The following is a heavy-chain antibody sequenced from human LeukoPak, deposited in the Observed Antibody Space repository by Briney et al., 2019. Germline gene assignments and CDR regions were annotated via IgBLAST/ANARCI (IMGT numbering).Heavy chain of an antibody. CDR1: GDSISSGYY. J-gene: IGHJ4*02. CDR3: ARRRVDSGNHHFDY. V-gene: IGHV4-38-2*01. CDR2: IYNSGSA. Sequence: SETLSLTCAVSGDSISSGYYWGWIRQPPGKGLEWIGNIYNSGSADYNPSLKSRVTISVDTSKNQFSLKLSSVTAADTAVYYCARRRVDSGNHHFDYWGQGTLVTVSS. D-gene: IGHD1-26*01.